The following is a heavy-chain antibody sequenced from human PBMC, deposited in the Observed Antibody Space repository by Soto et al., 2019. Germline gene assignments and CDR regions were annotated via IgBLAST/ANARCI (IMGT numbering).Heavy chain of an antibody. CDR3: AKEPLPFAIVVVPAAIAGY. J-gene: IGHJ4*02. CDR2: ISGSGGST. D-gene: IGHD2-2*02. CDR1: GFTFSSYA. Sequence: GGSLRLSCAASGFTFSSYAMSWVRQAPGKGLEWVSAISGSGGSTYYADSVKGRFTISRDNSKNTLYLQMNSLRAEDTAVYYCAKEPLPFAIVVVPAAIAGYWSQGTLVTVSS. V-gene: IGHV3-23*01.